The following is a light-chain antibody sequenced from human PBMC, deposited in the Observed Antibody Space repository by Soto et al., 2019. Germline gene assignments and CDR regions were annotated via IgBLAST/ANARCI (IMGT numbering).Light chain of an antibody. Sequence: IQITQSPSSLSASVGDRVTITCLSSETISDYLNWYQHKPGEAPKVLISSASTVRGGVPSRFSGTGSGTDFTLTISSLHPEDVATYDCQQTFSNLLSFGGGTEVEI. J-gene: IGKJ4*01. V-gene: IGKV1-39*01. CDR2: SAS. CDR3: QQTFSNLLS. CDR1: ETISDY.